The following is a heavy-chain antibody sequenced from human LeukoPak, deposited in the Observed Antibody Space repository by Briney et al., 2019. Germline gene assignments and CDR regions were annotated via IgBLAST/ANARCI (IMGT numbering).Heavy chain of an antibody. V-gene: IGHV4-59*03. CDR1: GDSISSYY. D-gene: IGHD4-23*01. Sequence: PSETLSLTCIVSGDSISSYYWSWIRQPPGKGLEWIGYTSHSGSTNSNPSLKSRVTISVDTSKNQFSLTLSSVTAADTAMYYCARNGGNSDFDYWGQGTLVTVSS. CDR3: ARNGGNSDFDY. J-gene: IGHJ4*02. CDR2: TSHSGST.